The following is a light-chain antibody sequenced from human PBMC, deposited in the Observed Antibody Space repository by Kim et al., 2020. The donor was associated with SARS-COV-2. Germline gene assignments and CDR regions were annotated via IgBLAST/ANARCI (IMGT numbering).Light chain of an antibody. Sequence: SPGERATRSCRASQSVSNSYLAWYQQKPGQAPRLLIYGASSRATGIPDRFSGSGSGTDFTLTISRLEPEDFAVYYCQQYGSSPSYSFGQGTKLEI. CDR1: QSVSNSY. J-gene: IGKJ2*03. CDR2: GAS. CDR3: QQYGSSPSYS. V-gene: IGKV3-20*01.